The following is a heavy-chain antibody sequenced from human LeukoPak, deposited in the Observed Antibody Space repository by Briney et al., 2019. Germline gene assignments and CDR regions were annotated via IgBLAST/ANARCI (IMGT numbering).Heavy chain of an antibody. Sequence: ASVKVSCKASGYTFTSYGINWVRQATGQRPEWMGWMSPNSGDTGYAQKFQDRVTMTRNTSISTAYMELSSPRSDDTAVYYCARGPPNWGYDYWGPGTLVTVSS. D-gene: IGHD7-27*01. CDR1: GYTFTSYG. CDR2: MSPNSGDT. CDR3: ARGPPNWGYDY. J-gene: IGHJ4*02. V-gene: IGHV1-8*01.